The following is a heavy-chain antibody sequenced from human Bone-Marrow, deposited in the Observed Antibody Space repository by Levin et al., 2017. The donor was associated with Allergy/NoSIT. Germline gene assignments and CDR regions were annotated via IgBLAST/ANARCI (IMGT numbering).Heavy chain of an antibody. J-gene: IGHJ3*02. D-gene: IGHD1-1*01. CDR2: MSPYNGHT. CDR1: GYTFTAYG. CDR3: ARGGNWNDDYGGSAFDI. Sequence: ASVKVSCKASGYTFTAYGVNWVRQAPGQGLEWVGWMSPYNGHTRYAREIQDRVTMTTDTSTTTAYMELRSLRSDDTALYYCARGGNWNDDYGGSAFDIWGQGTMIIVSS. V-gene: IGHV1-18*04.